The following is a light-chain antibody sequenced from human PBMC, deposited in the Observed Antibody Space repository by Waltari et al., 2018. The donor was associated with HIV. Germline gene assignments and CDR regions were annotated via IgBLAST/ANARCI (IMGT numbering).Light chain of an antibody. CDR2: AVS. CDR3: NSYISTTTVM. CDR1: SSDVGGYKD. V-gene: IGLV2-14*01. Sequence: QSALTQPASVSGSPGQSITISCTGTSSDVGGYKDVSWYQQHPGKAPKLLIYAVSPRPSGVSTRFSGSKSGNTASLTISGLQAEDEADYYCNSYISTTTVMFGGGTKLTVL. J-gene: IGLJ3*02.